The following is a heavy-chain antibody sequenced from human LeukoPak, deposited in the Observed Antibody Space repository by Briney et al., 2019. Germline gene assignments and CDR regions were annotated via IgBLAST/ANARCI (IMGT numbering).Heavy chain of an antibody. CDR1: GFTFSSYE. V-gene: IGHV3-48*03. CDR2: ITDDGETT. CDR3: VRKGNFDT. Sequence: GGSLRLSCVASGFTFSSYEMSWIRQAPGKGLEWISYITDDGETTYYGDSVRGRFVISRDNAKNSLYLQLDSPGVQDTAVYYCVRKGNFDTWGQGTLVTVSS. J-gene: IGHJ4*02.